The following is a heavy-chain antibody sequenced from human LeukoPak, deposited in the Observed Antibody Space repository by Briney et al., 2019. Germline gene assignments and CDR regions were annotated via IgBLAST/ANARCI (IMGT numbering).Heavy chain of an antibody. CDR1: GGSISSSNYY. Sequence: SETLSLTCTVSGGSISSSNYYWGWIRQPPGKGLEWIGSIYYSGSTYFNPSLKSRVTISLDTSKNRFSLKLSSVTAADTAVYYCAKVTYGSGTYGAFDSWGQGTLVTVSS. CDR3: AKVTYGSGTYGAFDS. CDR2: IYYSGST. D-gene: IGHD3-10*01. V-gene: IGHV4-39*07. J-gene: IGHJ4*02.